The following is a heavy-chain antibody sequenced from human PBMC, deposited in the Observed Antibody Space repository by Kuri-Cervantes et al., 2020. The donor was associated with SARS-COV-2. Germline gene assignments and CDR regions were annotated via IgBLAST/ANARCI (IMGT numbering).Heavy chain of an antibody. CDR1: GYIFTNYG. Sequence: ASVKVSCKASGYIFTNYGISWVRQASGQGLEWMGWISAYNGNTNYAQKLQGRVTMTTDTSTSTAYMELRSLGSDDTAVYYCARDRPSTGHDYWGQGTLVTVSS. D-gene: IGHD1-14*01. V-gene: IGHV1-18*01. CDR2: ISAYNGNT. J-gene: IGHJ4*02. CDR3: ARDRPSTGHDY.